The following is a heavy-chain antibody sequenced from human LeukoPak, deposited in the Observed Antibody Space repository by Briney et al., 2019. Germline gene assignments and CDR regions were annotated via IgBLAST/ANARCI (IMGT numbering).Heavy chain of an antibody. Sequence: SETLSLTCTVSGDSVSSSTYYWDWIRQPPGKGLEWIGSIYYSGSTYYNPSLKSRVTMSIDTSKNQFSLKLSPVTAADTAVYYCARLGGYCSSTSCYARRDYWGQGTLVTVSS. V-gene: IGHV4-39*01. CDR3: ARLGGYCSSTSCYARRDY. CDR1: GDSVSSSTYY. D-gene: IGHD2-2*01. J-gene: IGHJ4*02. CDR2: IYYSGST.